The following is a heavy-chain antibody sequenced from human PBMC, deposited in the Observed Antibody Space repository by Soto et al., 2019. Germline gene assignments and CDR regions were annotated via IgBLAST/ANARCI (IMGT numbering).Heavy chain of an antibody. CDR3: TRDPRNYYDSIGSANWFDP. CDR1: GFTFSGSA. CDR2: IRSKSNSYAT. V-gene: IGHV3-73*01. J-gene: IGHJ5*02. D-gene: IGHD3-22*01. Sequence: GGSLRLSCAASGFTFSGSAMHWVRQASGKGLEWVGRIRSKSNSYATAYAASVKGRFTISRDDSKDTAYLQMNSLKTEDTAVYYCTRDPRNYYDSIGSANWFDPWGQGTLVTVSS.